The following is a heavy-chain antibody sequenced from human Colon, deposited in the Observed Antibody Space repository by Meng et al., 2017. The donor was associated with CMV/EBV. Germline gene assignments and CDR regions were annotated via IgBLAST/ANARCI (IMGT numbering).Heavy chain of an antibody. V-gene: IGHV4-39*07. CDR1: AGSINTDKYY. CDR3: AHSLRADASTWGVFDN. J-gene: IGHJ4*02. CDR2: IYFSGGT. D-gene: IGHD6-13*01. Sequence: SETLSLTCTVSAGSINTDKYYWAWVRQPPGKGLEWIGTIYFSGGTYYHPSLRSRVTISVDTSRNQFSLTLNSVTAADTAVYYCAHSLRADASTWGVFDNWGQGTLVTVSS.